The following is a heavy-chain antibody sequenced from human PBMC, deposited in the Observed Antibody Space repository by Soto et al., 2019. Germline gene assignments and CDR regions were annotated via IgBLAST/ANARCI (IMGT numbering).Heavy chain of an antibody. D-gene: IGHD2-8*01. J-gene: IGHJ4*02. CDR2: IDPSDSYT. V-gene: IGHV5-10-1*03. CDR1: GYSFPTYW. CDR3: AIHTNNADALLDY. Sequence: EVQLVQSGGEVKKPGESLKISCKGSGYSFPTYWISWVRQMPGKGLEWLGRIDPSDSYTSYRPSFQGHVTISVDKSISTAYPPLSSLQASDTAMYYCAIHTNNADALLDYWGQGTRVSVSS.